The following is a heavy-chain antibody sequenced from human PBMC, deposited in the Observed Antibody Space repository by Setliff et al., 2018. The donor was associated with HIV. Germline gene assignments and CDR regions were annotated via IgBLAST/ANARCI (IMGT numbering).Heavy chain of an antibody. CDR3: ARGRRTAPGSFYHFYYMGV. CDR1: GYTFTRYY. CDR2: INPDSGGT. J-gene: IGHJ6*03. D-gene: IGHD3-16*02. V-gene: IGHV1-2*02. Sequence: ASVKVSCKASGYTFTRYYIHWVRQAPGQGLEWMGWINPDSGGTHFAQKFQGRVTMARDTSISTTYMELTNLKSDDTAVFFCARGRRTAPGSFYHFYYMGVWGEGTTVTVSS.